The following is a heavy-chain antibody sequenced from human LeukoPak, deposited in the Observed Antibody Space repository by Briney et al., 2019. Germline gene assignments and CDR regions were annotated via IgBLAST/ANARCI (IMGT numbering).Heavy chain of an antibody. CDR3: ARVVVGAVDY. D-gene: IGHD1-26*01. CDR1: GFTFSSYS. V-gene: IGHV3-21*04. Sequence: GGSLRLSCAASGFTFSSYSMNWVRQAPGKGLEWVSSISSSSSYIYYAASVKGRFTISRDNAKNSLYLQMNSLRAEDTAVYYCARVVVGAVDYWGQGTLVTVSS. J-gene: IGHJ4*02. CDR2: ISSSSSYI.